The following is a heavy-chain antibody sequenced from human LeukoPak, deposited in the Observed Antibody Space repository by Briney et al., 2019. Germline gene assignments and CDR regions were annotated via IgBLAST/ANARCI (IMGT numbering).Heavy chain of an antibody. V-gene: IGHV4-59*01. CDR1: GGSISGNY. CDR2: IYHSGIT. CDR3: ARDSGSYPHWFAH. J-gene: IGHJ5*02. Sequence: PSGTLSLTCTDSGGSISGNYWSWIRQPPGKGLEWIGYIYHSGITNYNPSLKSRVTISVDTSKKQFSLKLTSVPAADTAVYYCARDSGSYPHWFAHWGQGTLVTVSS. D-gene: IGHD1-26*01.